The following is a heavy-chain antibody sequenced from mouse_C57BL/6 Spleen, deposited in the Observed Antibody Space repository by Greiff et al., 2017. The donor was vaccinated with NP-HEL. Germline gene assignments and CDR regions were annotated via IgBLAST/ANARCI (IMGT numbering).Heavy chain of an antibody. D-gene: IGHD4-1*01. CDR1: GYTFTSYG. Sequence: QAQLQQSGAELARPGASVKLSCKASGYTFTSYGISWVKQRTGQGLEWIGEIYPRSGNTYYNEKFKGKATLTADKSSSTAYMELRSLTSEDSAVYFCARETGTEFAYWGQGTLVTVSA. J-gene: IGHJ3*01. V-gene: IGHV1-81*01. CDR2: IYPRSGNT. CDR3: ARETGTEFAY.